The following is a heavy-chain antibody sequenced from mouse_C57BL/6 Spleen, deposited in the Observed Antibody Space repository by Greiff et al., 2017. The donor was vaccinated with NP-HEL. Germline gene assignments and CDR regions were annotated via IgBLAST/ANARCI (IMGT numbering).Heavy chain of an antibody. V-gene: IGHV1-19*01. CDR3: ARWDYGHYYAMDY. CDR1: GYTFTDYY. J-gene: IGHJ4*01. D-gene: IGHD1-1*02. Sequence: EVQLQQSGPVLVKPGASVKMSCKASGYTFTDYYMNWVKQSHGKSLEWIGVINPYNGGTSYNQKFKGKATLTVDKSSSTAYMELNSLTSEDSAVYYCARWDYGHYYAMDYWGQGTSVTVSS. CDR2: INPYNGGT.